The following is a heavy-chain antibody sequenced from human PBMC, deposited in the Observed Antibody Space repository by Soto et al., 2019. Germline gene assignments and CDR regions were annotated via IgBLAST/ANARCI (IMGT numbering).Heavy chain of an antibody. CDR3: ARGRSGSPRWFDP. CDR1: GYAYSSYY. V-gene: IGHV1-8*02. D-gene: IGHD1-26*01. CDR2: MNPNSGNT. J-gene: IGHJ5*02. Sequence: ASVKVSCKASGYAYSSYYMHWVRQATGQGLEWMGWMNPNSGNTGYAQKFLGRVTMTRNTSISTAYMELSSLRSEDTAVYYCARGRSGSPRWFDPWGQGTLVTVSS.